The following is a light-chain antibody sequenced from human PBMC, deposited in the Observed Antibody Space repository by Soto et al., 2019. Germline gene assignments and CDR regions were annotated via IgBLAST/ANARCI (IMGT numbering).Light chain of an antibody. J-gene: IGKJ3*01. CDR1: QGISSY. V-gene: IGKV1-9*01. CDR2: AAS. CDR3: QQLNSYPPLFT. Sequence: IQLTQSPSSLSASVGDRVTITCRAGQGISSYLAWYQQKPGKAPKLLIYAASTLQSGVPSRFSGSGSGTDFTLTISSLQPEDFATYYCQQLNSYPPLFTFGPGTKVDIK.